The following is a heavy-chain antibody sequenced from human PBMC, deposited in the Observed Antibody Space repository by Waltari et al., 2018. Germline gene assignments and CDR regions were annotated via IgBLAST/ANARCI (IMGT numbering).Heavy chain of an antibody. CDR1: GGPLTSDDYS. Sequence: QLQLQESGSGLVEPSQTLPLTCAVSGGPLTSDDYSWSWIRQPPGEGLEWIGYIYHRETTHYNPSLQSRVTISLDRSKNQFFLKLTSLTAADTAVYYCARAVPAGRYFDSWGQGTLVTVSS. D-gene: IGHD1-1*01. CDR3: ARAVPAGRYFDS. J-gene: IGHJ4*02. CDR2: IYHRETT. V-gene: IGHV4-30-2*01.